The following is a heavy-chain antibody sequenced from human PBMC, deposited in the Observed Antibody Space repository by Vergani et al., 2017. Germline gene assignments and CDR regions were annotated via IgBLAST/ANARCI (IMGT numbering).Heavy chain of an antibody. CDR1: GGSISSSSYY. J-gene: IGHJ3*02. V-gene: IGHV4-39*01. Sequence: QLQLQESGPGLVKPSETLSLTCTVSGGSISSSSYYWGWIRQPPGKGLEWIGSIYYSGSTYYNPSLKSRVTISVDTSKNQFSLKLSSVTAADTAVYYCARAPIEYYYDSSGYYLVPHAFDIWGQGTMVTVSS. D-gene: IGHD3-22*01. CDR2: IYYSGST. CDR3: ARAPIEYYYDSSGYYLVPHAFDI.